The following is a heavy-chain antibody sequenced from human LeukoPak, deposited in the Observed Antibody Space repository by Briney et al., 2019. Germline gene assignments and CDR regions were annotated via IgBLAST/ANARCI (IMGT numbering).Heavy chain of an antibody. Sequence: SETLSLTCTVSGGSISSGGYYWSWIRQHPGKGLEWIGYIYYSGSTYYNPSLKSRVTISVDTSKNQFSLKLSSVTAADTAVYYCARVGYYDSSGYYADYYYYGMDVWGQGTTVTVSS. V-gene: IGHV4-31*03. CDR2: IYYSGST. CDR1: GGSISSGGYY. J-gene: IGHJ6*02. D-gene: IGHD3-22*01. CDR3: ARVGYYDSSGYYADYYYYGMDV.